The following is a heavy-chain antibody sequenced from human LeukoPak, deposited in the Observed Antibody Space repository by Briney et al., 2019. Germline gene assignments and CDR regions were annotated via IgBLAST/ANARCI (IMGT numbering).Heavy chain of an antibody. CDR1: GYTFTGYD. D-gene: IGHD1-26*01. Sequence: GASVKVSCKASGYTFTGYDINWVRQATGQGLEWMGWMNPNSGNTGYAQKFQGRVTMTRNTSISTAYMELSSLRSEDTAVYYCARGLPWELYTVDYWGQGTLVTVSS. CDR2: MNPNSGNT. V-gene: IGHV1-8*01. CDR3: ARGLPWELYTVDY. J-gene: IGHJ4*02.